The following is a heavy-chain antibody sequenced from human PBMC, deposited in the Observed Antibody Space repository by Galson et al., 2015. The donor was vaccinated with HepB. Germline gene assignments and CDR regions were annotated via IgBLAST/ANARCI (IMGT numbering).Heavy chain of an antibody. CDR1: GFTFSTYD. D-gene: IGHD3-10*01. V-gene: IGHV3-13*01. CDR2: IGTAGDT. Sequence: SLRLSCAASGFTFSTYDMHWVRQGTGKGLEWVSTIGTAGDTYYPGSVKGRFTISRENAKTSLYLQMNSLRVGDTAVYYCARGRRGFSYFGFWGQGTLVTVSS. J-gene: IGHJ4*02. CDR3: ARGRRGFSYFGF.